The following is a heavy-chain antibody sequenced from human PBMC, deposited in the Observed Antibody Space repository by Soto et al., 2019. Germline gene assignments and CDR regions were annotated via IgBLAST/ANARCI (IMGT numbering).Heavy chain of an antibody. D-gene: IGHD6-6*01. CDR3: AKRSSSSTFDY. J-gene: IGHJ4*02. V-gene: IGHV3-23*01. Sequence: EVQLLESGGGLVQPGESLRLSCAASGFTFSSYAMSWVRQAPGKGLVLVSVISGSDDSTYYADSVKGRFTISSDNSKNTLYLQMNSLRPEDTAVYYCAKRSSSSTFDYWGQGTLVTVSS. CDR1: GFTFSSYA. CDR2: ISGSDDST.